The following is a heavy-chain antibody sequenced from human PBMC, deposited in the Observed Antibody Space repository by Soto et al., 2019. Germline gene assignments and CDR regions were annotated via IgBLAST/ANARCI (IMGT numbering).Heavy chain of an antibody. CDR2: FFSDVER. V-gene: IGHV2-26*01. J-gene: IGHJ6*02. D-gene: IGHD4-17*01. CDR1: GASIRGSYYF. CDR3: ARMNADSDSHYYAMDV. Sequence: ETLSLTCTVTGASIRGSYYFWSWIRQPPGRALEWLAHFFSDVERSYSTSMQSRLTMSQDTSGTQVVLTMTNMDLQDTGTYFCARMNADSDSHYYAMDVWGPGTPVTVSS.